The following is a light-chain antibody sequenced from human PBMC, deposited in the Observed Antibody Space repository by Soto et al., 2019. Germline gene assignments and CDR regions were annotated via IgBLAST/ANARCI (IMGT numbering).Light chain of an antibody. CDR3: MQSLQLHVT. J-gene: IGKJ4*01. V-gene: IGKV2D-29*01. CDR1: QSLSHSDGKTY. CDR2: EVS. Sequence: DIVLTQTPLSLSVTPGQPASISCKSSQSLSHSDGKTYLYWYLQKPGQHPQLLMYEVSNRFSGVPDRFSGSGSGTDFTLKISRVEAEDVGVYYCMQSLQLHVTFGGGTKVEIK.